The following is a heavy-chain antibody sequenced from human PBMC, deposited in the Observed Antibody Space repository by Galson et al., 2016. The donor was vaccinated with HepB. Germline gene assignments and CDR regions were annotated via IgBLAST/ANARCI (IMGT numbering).Heavy chain of an antibody. Sequence: SLRLSCAASGFSFSDSSMHWVRQAPGKGLEWVGRIRRKSKSYEKTYGVSLKGRFTIHSEDSKNTAYLQMRNLKTDDTAVYYSTRLTYSGSDWGQGTLVTVSS. D-gene: IGHD1-26*01. J-gene: IGHJ4*02. CDR3: TRLTYSGSD. CDR1: GFSFSDSS. V-gene: IGHV3-73*01. CDR2: IRRKSKSYEK.